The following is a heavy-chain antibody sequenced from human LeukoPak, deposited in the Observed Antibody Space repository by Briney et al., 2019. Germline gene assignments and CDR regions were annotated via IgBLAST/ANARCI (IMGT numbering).Heavy chain of an antibody. V-gene: IGHV3-23*01. CDR2: ISASADSQ. D-gene: IGHD1/OR15-1a*01. Sequence: QAGGSLRLSCAASGFTFSSYAMHWVRQAPGKGLEWVSAISASADSQYYTDSVKGRFTISRDNSKNTLYPQMSCLRAEDTAVYFCAKEAGVAGASWNIDFWGQGIPVTVS. J-gene: IGHJ4*02. CDR1: GFTFSSYA. CDR3: AKEAGVAGASWNIDF.